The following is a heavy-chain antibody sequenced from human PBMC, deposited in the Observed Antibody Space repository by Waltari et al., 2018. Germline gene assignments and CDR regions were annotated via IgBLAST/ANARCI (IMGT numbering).Heavy chain of an antibody. Sequence: KASGYTFTGYYIHWVRQAPGQGLEWMGWINPSSGGTNYAQKFQGRITVTRDTSISTAYMDLSGLRSDDTAVYYCARDSNTWRGNFDYWGQGTLVTVSS. V-gene: IGHV1-2*02. D-gene: IGHD6-13*01. CDR2: INPSSGGT. CDR3: ARDSNTWRGNFDY. CDR1: GYTFTGYY. J-gene: IGHJ4*02.